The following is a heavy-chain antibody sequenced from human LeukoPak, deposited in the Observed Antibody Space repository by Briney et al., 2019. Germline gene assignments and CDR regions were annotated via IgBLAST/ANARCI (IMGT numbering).Heavy chain of an antibody. CDR3: ARQYSNWSPLDY. V-gene: IGHV4-4*07. D-gene: IGHD4-11*01. Sequence: PSETLSLTCTVSGGSISSYYRSWIRQPAGKGLEWIGRIYTSGSANYNPSLKSRVTMSVDTSKNQFSLKLSSVTATDTAVYYCARQYSNWSPLDYWGQGTLVTVSS. CDR1: GGSISSYY. J-gene: IGHJ4*02. CDR2: IYTSGSA.